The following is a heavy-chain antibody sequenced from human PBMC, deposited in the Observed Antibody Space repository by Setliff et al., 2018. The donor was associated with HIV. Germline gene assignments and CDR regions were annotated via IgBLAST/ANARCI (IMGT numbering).Heavy chain of an antibody. J-gene: IGHJ3*02. V-gene: IGHV1-46*01. D-gene: IGHD3-3*01. Sequence: ASVKVSCKASGYTFTSNYMNWVRQAPGQGLEWMGIINPSGGSSTYTQKFQGRVAMTRDTSTSTVYMELSSLRSEDTAVYYCARDRVRITIFGANDASDIWGQGTMVTV. CDR2: INPSGGSS. CDR3: ARDRVRITIFGANDASDI. CDR1: GYTFTSNY.